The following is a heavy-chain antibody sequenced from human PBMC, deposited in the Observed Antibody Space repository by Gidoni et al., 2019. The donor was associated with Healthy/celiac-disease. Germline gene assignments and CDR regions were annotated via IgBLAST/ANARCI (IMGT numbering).Heavy chain of an antibody. J-gene: IGHJ4*02. Sequence: EVQLVESGGGLVQPGGSLRLSCAASGFTFSSYEMNWVRQAPGKGLEWVSYISSSGSTIYYADSVKGRFTISRDIAKNSLYLQMNSLRAEDTAVYYCAREGRWLQFDYWGQGTLVTVSS. CDR2: ISSSGSTI. V-gene: IGHV3-48*03. CDR3: AREGRWLQFDY. CDR1: GFTFSSYE. D-gene: IGHD5-12*01.